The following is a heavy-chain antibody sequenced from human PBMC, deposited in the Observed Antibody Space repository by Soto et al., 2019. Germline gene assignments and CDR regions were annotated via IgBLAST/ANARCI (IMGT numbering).Heavy chain of an antibody. V-gene: IGHV1-2*02. CDR3: ATSLIYYDSSGYYFEDYYYGMDV. CDR1: GYTFTGYY. D-gene: IGHD3-22*01. J-gene: IGHJ6*02. Sequence: ASVKVSGKASGYTFTGYYMHWVRQAPGQGLEWMGWINPNSGGTNYAQKFQGRVTMTRDTSISTAYMELSRLRSDDTAVYYCATSLIYYDSSGYYFEDYYYGMDVWGQGTTVPVS. CDR2: INPNSGGT.